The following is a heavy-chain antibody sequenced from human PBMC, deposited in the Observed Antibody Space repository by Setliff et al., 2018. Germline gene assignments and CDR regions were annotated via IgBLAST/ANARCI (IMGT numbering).Heavy chain of an antibody. V-gene: IGHV4-59*08. CDR3: ARHGLHCTNGICPPPFDP. J-gene: IGHJ5*02. Sequence: SETLSLTCSVSGASITSYYWSWIRQPPGKGLEWIAYIHNNGRIKYNPALKSRVTISLDTSKNQFSLNLNSATAADTAVYYCARHGLHCTNGICPPPFDPWGQGTLVTVSS. D-gene: IGHD2-8*01. CDR2: IHNNGRI. CDR1: GASITSYY.